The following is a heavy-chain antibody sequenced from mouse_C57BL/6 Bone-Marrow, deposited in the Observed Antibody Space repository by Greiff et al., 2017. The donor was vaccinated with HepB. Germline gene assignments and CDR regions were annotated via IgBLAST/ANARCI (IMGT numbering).Heavy chain of an antibody. Sequence: EVMLVESEGGLVQPGSSMKLSCTASGFTFSDYYMAWVRQVPEKGLEWVANINYDGSSTYYLDSLKSRFIISRDNAKNILYLQMSSLKSEDTATYYCARGGDYGKEPGWYFDVWGTGTTVTVSS. CDR3: ARGGDYGKEPGWYFDV. D-gene: IGHD1-1*01. J-gene: IGHJ1*03. V-gene: IGHV5-16*01. CDR2: INYDGSST. CDR1: GFTFSDYY.